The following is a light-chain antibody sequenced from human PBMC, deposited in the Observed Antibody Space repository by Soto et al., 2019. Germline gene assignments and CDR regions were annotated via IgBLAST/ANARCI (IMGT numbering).Light chain of an antibody. J-gene: IGLJ3*02. V-gene: IGLV1-40*01. Sequence: QSVLTQPPSASGAPGQTITMSCTGSGSNVGASYDVHWYQVLPGAGPRLLIYKNNNRPSGVPDRFSGSKSGTSASLAITGLRAEDEADYYCQSYDNILSGPLFGGGTKVTVL. CDR1: GSNVGASYD. CDR3: QSYDNILSGPL. CDR2: KNN.